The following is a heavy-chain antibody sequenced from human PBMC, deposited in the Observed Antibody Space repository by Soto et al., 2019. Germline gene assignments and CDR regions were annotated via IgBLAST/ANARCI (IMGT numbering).Heavy chain of an antibody. V-gene: IGHV4-34*01. J-gene: IGHJ6*03. CDR3: HLCNDYSKYYYYYYMDV. CDR1: GGSFSGYY. D-gene: IGHD4-4*01. Sequence: QVQLQQWGAGLLKPSETLSLTCAVYGGSFSGYYWSWIRQPPGKGLEWIGEINHSGSTNYNPSLKSRVTISVDTSKNQFSLKLSSVTAADTAVYYCHLCNDYSKYYYYYYMDVWGKGTTVTVSS. CDR2: INHSGST.